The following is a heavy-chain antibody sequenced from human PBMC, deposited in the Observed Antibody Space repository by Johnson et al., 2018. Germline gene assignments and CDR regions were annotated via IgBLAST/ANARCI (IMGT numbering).Heavy chain of an antibody. CDR1: GFTVSSNY. CDR3: ARNREYKAGPYDYYYYMDV. D-gene: IGHD6-13*01. J-gene: IGHJ6*03. Sequence: VQLVESGGGLVQPGGSLRLSCAASGFTVSSNYMSWVRQAPGKGLEWVSVIYRGGSTYYADSVKGRLTLPRDNSKNTLYLQMNSLRAEDTAVYDCARNREYKAGPYDYYYYMDVWGKGTTVTVSS. V-gene: IGHV3-66*02. CDR2: IYRGGST.